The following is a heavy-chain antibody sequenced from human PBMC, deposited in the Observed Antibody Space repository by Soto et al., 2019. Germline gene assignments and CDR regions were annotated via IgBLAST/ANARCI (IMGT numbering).Heavy chain of an antibody. D-gene: IGHD3-3*01. CDR3: AKDSWAIFGVPAGEYYAMDV. V-gene: IGHV3-23*01. CDR1: GFTFENYA. CDR2: ISGSGGST. J-gene: IGHJ6*02. Sequence: GGSLRLSCVASGFTFENYAMSWVRQAPGKGLEWVSAISGSGGSTYYSDSVKGRFTISRDNSKNTVYLQMNDLRVEDAAEYFCAKDSWAIFGVPAGEYYAMDVWGQGTTVTVS.